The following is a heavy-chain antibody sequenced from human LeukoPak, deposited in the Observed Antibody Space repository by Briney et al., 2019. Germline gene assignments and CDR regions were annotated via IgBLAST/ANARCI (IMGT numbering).Heavy chain of an antibody. D-gene: IGHD1-26*01. CDR3: AREGIVGATRVTDS. J-gene: IGHJ4*02. Sequence: GGSLRLSCAASGFTFSTYSMNWVRQAPGKGLEWVSYIRGGGSPIYYADSVKGRFTISRDNAKNSLYLQMNSLRAEDTTVYYCAREGIVGATRVTDSWGQGTLVTVSS. CDR1: GFTFSTYS. V-gene: IGHV3-48*04. CDR2: IRGGGSPI.